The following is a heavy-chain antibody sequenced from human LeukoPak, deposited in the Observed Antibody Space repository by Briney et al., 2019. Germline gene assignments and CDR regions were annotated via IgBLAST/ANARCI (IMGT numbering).Heavy chain of an antibody. V-gene: IGHV3-7*01. CDR2: IKQDGSEK. J-gene: IGHJ4*02. Sequence: GGSLRLSCAASGFTFSSYWMSWVRQAPGKGLEWVANIKQDGSEKYYVDSVKGRFTISRDNAKNSLYLQMNSLRAEDTAVYYCARVPAAAPYYFDYWGQGTLVTVSS. CDR1: GFTFSSYW. CDR3: ARVPAAAPYYFDY. D-gene: IGHD6-13*01.